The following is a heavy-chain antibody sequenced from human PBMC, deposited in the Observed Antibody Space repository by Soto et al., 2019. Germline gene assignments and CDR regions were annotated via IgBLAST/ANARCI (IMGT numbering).Heavy chain of an antibody. CDR3: ARDRTLLLWFGELVH. V-gene: IGHV1-46*01. CDR1: GYTFTSYY. CDR2: INPSGGST. Sequence: EASVKVSCNASGYTFTSYYMHWVRQAPGQGLEWMGIINPSGGSTSYAQKFQGRVTMTRDTSTSTVYMELSSLRSEDTAVYYCARDRTLLLWFGELVHWGQGTLVTVSS. D-gene: IGHD3-10*01. J-gene: IGHJ4*02.